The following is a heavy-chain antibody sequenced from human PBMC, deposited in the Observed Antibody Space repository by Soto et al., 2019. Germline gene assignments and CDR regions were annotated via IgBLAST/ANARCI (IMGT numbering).Heavy chain of an antibody. V-gene: IGHV3-13*01. Sequence: EVQLVDSGGDLVQPGGSLRLSCVASGFTFSDFDMYWVRQVTGKGLEWVAGIGTLFDTYYSDSVKGRFSIFRDNAKNSVTLRMNSLKPGDTAVYVCARGRSKDFHSTPPPTFDPWGQGTLVTVSS. CDR2: IGTLFDT. D-gene: IGHD2-15*01. J-gene: IGHJ5*02. CDR1: GFTFSDFD. CDR3: ARGRSKDFHSTPPPTFDP.